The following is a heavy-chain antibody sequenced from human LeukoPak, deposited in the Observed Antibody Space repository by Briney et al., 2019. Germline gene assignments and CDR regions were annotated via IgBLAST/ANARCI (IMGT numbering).Heavy chain of an antibody. D-gene: IGHD5-18*01. V-gene: IGHV3-48*03. J-gene: IGHJ4*02. CDR2: ISSSGSTI. CDR3: ARLGGYSYGPYFGY. CDR1: GFAFSSYE. Sequence: PGGSLRLSCATSGFAFSSYEMNWVRQAPGKGLEWVSYISSSGSTINYADSVKGRITISRDNAKNSLYLQMNSLRAEDTAVYYCARLGGYSYGPYFGYWGQGTLVTVSS.